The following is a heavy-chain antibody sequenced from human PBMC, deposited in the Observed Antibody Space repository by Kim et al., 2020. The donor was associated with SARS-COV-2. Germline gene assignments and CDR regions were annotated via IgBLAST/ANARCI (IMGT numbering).Heavy chain of an antibody. Sequence: GGSLRLSCAASGFTFNNYAMHWVRQAPGKGLEWVAVISYDGRDKYYADSVKGRFTISRDNSKNTLYLQVTSLRADDTAVYYSARALGGSYDSGLDYWGQGTLVTVSS. CDR2: ISYDGRDK. J-gene: IGHJ4*02. V-gene: IGHV3-30*04. CDR3: ARALGGSYDSGLDY. D-gene: IGHD1-26*01. CDR1: GFTFNNYA.